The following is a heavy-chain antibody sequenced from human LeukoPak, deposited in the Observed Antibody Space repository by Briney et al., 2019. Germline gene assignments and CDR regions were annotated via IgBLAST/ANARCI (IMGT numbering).Heavy chain of an antibody. Sequence: GGSLRLSCVASGFTFSSYWMHWVRQDPRKGLVWVSRISGDGRNINYADSVRGRFTISRDNSKNTLSLQMNSLRVEDTAVYYCAKVHDTTISHPPGDYWGRGTLVTVSS. D-gene: IGHD2/OR15-2a*01. CDR1: GFTFSSYW. CDR3: AKVHDTTISHPPGDY. V-gene: IGHV3-74*01. J-gene: IGHJ4*02. CDR2: ISGDGRNI.